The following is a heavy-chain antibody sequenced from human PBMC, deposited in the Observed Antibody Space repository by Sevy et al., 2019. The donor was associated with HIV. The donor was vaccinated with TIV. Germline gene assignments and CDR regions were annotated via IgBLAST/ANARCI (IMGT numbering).Heavy chain of an antibody. D-gene: IGHD5-12*01. J-gene: IGHJ6*02. Sequence: LSLTCAASGFTFNSYWMSWVRQAPGKGLEWVANIKQDGSEKYYVDSVKGRFTISRDNSQNSLFLQMNTLRAEDTAVYYCAREGSPYDTYYHYYGMDVRGQGTTVTVSS. CDR1: GFTFNSYW. V-gene: IGHV3-7*01. CDR2: IKQDGSEK. CDR3: AREGSPYDTYYHYYGMDV.